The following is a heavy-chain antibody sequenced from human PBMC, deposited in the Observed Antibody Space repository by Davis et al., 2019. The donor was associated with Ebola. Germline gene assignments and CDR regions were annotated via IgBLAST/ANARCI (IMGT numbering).Heavy chain of an antibody. CDR3: ARELDSNTGWFDS. CDR2: INAGNGNT. D-gene: IGHD2/OR15-2a*01. CDR1: GYTFTSYA. Sequence: AASVKVSCKASGYTFTSYAMHWMRQAPGQRLEWMGWINAGNGNTKYSQKLQGRVTMTTDTSTSTAYMELRSLSSDDTAVYYCARELDSNTGWFDSWGQGTLVTVSS. V-gene: IGHV1-3*01. J-gene: IGHJ5*01.